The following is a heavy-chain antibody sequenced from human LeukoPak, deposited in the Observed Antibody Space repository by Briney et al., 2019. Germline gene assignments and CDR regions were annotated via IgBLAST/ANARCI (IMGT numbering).Heavy chain of an antibody. CDR3: ARVADLPFDY. Sequence: SEPLSLLCAFYGGSFSGCYWVGIRQPPVKGMEWIGEINHSGSTNYNPSLKSRVTISVDTSKNQFSLKLSSVTAADTAVYYCARVADLPFDYWGQGTLVTVSS. CDR2: INHSGST. J-gene: IGHJ4*02. V-gene: IGHV4-34*01. CDR1: GGSFSGCY.